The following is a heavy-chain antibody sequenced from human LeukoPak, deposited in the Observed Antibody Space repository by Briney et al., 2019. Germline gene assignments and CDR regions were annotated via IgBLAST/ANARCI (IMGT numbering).Heavy chain of an antibody. Sequence: PGGSLRLSCAASGFTFSSYATHWVRQAPGKGLEWVAVISFDGSNKYYADSVKGRFTISRDNSKNTLYLQMNSLRAEDTAVYYCARDWGDYDILTGYYAGAFDIWGLGTMVTVSS. J-gene: IGHJ3*02. CDR1: GFTFSSYA. D-gene: IGHD3-9*01. V-gene: IGHV3-30-3*01. CDR3: ARDWGDYDILTGYYAGAFDI. CDR2: ISFDGSNK.